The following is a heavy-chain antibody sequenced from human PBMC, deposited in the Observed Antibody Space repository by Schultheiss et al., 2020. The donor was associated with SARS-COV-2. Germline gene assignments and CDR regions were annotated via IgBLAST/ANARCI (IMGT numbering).Heavy chain of an antibody. D-gene: IGHD6-13*01. J-gene: IGHJ3*02. CDR2: VSYDGDNK. CDR3: ARDRSWYRGAFDI. V-gene: IGHV3-30*04. CDR1: GFTFSKYA. Sequence: GGSLRLSCAVSGFTFSKYAMTWVRQAPGKGLEWVAVVSYDGDNKYYADSVKGRFTISRDKSRNTVYLQMHSLGAEDTAVYYCARDRSWYRGAFDIWGQGTMVTVSS.